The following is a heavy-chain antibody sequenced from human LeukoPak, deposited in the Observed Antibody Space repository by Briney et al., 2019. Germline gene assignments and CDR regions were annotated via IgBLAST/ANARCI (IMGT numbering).Heavy chain of an antibody. Sequence: GGSLRLSCAASGFTFSNAWMSWVRQAPGKGLEWVGRIKSKTDGGTTDYAAPVKGRFTISRDDSKNTLYLQMNSLKTEDTAVYYCTTVRRFGESTFDYWAREPWSPSPQ. CDR1: GFTFSNAW. D-gene: IGHD3-10*01. V-gene: IGHV3-15*01. CDR3: TTVRRFGESTFDY. J-gene: IGHJ4*02. CDR2: IKSKTDGGTT.